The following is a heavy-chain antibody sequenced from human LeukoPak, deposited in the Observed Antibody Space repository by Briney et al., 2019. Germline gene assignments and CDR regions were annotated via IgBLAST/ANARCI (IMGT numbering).Heavy chain of an antibody. D-gene: IGHD6-19*01. CDR3: ARLSWLALDY. CDR1: GGFISSYY. J-gene: IGHJ4*02. V-gene: IGHV4-59*08. CDR2: IYYSGST. Sequence: SETLSLTCTVSGGFISSYYWSWIRQPPGKGLEWIGYIYYSGSTNYNPSLKSRVTISVDTSKNQFSLKLSSVTAADTAVYYCARLSWLALDYWGQGTLVTVSS.